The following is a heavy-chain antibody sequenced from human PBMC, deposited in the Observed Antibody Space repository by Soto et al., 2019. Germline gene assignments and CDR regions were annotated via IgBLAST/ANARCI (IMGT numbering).Heavy chain of an antibody. J-gene: IGHJ4*02. D-gene: IGHD2-2*02. V-gene: IGHV3-23*01. CDR1: GFTFSSYW. CDR3: AKQPYQPLLYQGGY. Sequence: PGGSLRLSCAASGFTFSSYWMSWVRQAPGKGLEWVSTISGSGGSTYYADSVKGRFTISRDNSKNTLYLQMNSLRAEDTAVYYCAKQPYQPLLYQGGYWGQGTLVTVSS. CDR2: ISGSGGST.